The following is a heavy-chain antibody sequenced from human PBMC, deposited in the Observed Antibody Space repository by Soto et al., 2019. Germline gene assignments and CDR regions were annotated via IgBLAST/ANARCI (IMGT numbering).Heavy chain of an antibody. CDR2: IIPIFGTA. Sequence: QVQLVQSGAEVKKPGSSVKVSCKASGGTFSSYAISWVRQAPGQGLEWMGGIIPIFGTANYAQLYQGRVRITADESTSTDYMELRGAGSEDTDVYYCASAGSSGWSVWGYGGQGKLVTVSS. J-gene: IGHJ4*02. V-gene: IGHV1-69*01. D-gene: IGHD6-19*01. CDR3: ASAGSSGWSVWGY. CDR1: GGTFSSYA.